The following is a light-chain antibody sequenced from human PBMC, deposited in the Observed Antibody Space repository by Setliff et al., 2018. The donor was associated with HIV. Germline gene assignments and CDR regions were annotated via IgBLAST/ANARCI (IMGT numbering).Light chain of an antibody. CDR2: GVN. CDR3: SSYTSSTTLYV. Sequence: QSALTQPASVSGSPGQSISITCTGTSGDVGRYNYVSWYQQYPGKAPKLIIYGVNSRPSGVSNRFPGSKSGNTASLTISGLQAEDEADYYCSSYTSSTTLYVFGSGTKVTVL. J-gene: IGLJ1*01. CDR1: SGDVGRYNY. V-gene: IGLV2-14*03.